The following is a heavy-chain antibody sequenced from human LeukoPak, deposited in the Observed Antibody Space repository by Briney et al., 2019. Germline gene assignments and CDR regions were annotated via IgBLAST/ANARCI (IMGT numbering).Heavy chain of an antibody. Sequence: PGGSLRLSCAASGFTFSSYAMSWVRQAPGKGLEWVSAISGSGGSTYYADSVKGRFTISRDNSKNTLYLQMNSLRAEDTAVYYCAKGYYYDSSALWQAFDIWGQGTMVTVSS. CDR2: ISGSGGST. D-gene: IGHD3-22*01. J-gene: IGHJ3*02. CDR1: GFTFSSYA. CDR3: AKGYYYDSSALWQAFDI. V-gene: IGHV3-23*01.